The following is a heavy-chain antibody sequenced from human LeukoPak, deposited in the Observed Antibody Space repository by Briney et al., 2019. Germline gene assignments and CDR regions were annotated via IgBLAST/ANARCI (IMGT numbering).Heavy chain of an antibody. CDR1: GGSFSGYY. CDR3: ARGGSSGYYLLFDY. Sequence: SETLSLTCAVYGGSFSGYYWSWIRQPPGKGLEWIGEINHSGSTNYNPSLKSRVTISVDTSKNQFSLNLISVTAADTAVYYCARGGSSGYYLLFDYWGQGTLVTVSS. D-gene: IGHD3-22*01. J-gene: IGHJ4*02. V-gene: IGHV4-34*01. CDR2: INHSGST.